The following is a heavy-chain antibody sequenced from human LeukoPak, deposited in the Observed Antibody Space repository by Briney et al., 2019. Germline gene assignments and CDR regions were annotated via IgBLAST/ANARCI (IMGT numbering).Heavy chain of an antibody. Sequence: SETLSLTCAVYGGSSSGYCWSWIRQPPGKGLEWIGEINHSGSTNYNPSLKSRVTISVDTSKNQFSLKLSSVTAADTAVYYCAREGARLHYYDSSGSPSRAFDIWGQGTMVTVSS. D-gene: IGHD3-22*01. V-gene: IGHV4-34*01. CDR3: AREGARLHYYDSSGSPSRAFDI. CDR2: INHSGST. J-gene: IGHJ3*02. CDR1: GGSSSGYC.